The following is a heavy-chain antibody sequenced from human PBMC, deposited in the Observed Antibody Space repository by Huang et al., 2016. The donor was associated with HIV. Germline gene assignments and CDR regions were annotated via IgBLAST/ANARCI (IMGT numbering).Heavy chain of an antibody. CDR1: GFSISSYW. J-gene: IGHJ4*02. CDR3: ARDPRIQSWLNFFDY. CDR2: MNSDGSST. Sequence: EVQLVESGGGLVQPGGSLRLSCAASGFSISSYWMPWVRQAPGKGLVWVARMNSDGSSTSDADSVKGRFTISRDNAKNTLYLQMNSLRAEDTAVYYCARDPRIQSWLNFFDYWGQGTLVSVSS. D-gene: IGHD3-22*01. V-gene: IGHV3-74*01.